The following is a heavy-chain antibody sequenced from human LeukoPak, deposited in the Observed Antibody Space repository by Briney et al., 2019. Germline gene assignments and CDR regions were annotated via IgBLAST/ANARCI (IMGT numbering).Heavy chain of an antibody. Sequence: SGGSLRLSCAASGFPFSSYGMHWVRQAPGKGLEWVARLVYDARSDYANSVKGRFSISSDDSKNTLFLDMSNLRVEDTALYYCARDLSAAFDFWGQGVLVTVSS. CDR2: LVYDARS. CDR3: ARDLSAAFDF. J-gene: IGHJ4*02. CDR1: GFPFSSYG. D-gene: IGHD6-19*01. V-gene: IGHV3-33*01.